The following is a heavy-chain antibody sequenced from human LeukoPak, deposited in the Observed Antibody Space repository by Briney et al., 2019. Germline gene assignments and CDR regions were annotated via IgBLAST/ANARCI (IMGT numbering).Heavy chain of an antibody. CDR3: TRDLMDYDVSTGLHHYYMDV. J-gene: IGHJ6*02. V-gene: IGHV3-21*01. Sequence: GGSLRLSCAASGFMFSLYNMNWVRQAPGKGLEWVSSISSDSGHTDYEDSVKGRFTISRGNAKSSLYLQMDNLRAEDTAVYYCTRDLMDYDVSTGLHHYYMDVWGQGTTVTVSS. D-gene: IGHD3-9*01. CDR2: ISSDSGHT. CDR1: GFMFSLYN.